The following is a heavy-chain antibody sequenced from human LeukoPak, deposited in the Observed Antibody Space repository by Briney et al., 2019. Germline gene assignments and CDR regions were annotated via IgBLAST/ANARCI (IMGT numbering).Heavy chain of an antibody. CDR3: ARDLEDGNYLLWGLDY. Sequence: SVKVSCKASGGTLSSYAISWLRQAPGQGLEWMGRIIPIFGTANYAQKFQGRVTITTDESTSTAYMELNSLRSEDTAVYYCARDLEDGNYLLWGLDYWGQGTLVTVSS. CDR1: GGTLSSYA. J-gene: IGHJ4*02. CDR2: IIPIFGTA. V-gene: IGHV1-69*05. D-gene: IGHD5-24*01.